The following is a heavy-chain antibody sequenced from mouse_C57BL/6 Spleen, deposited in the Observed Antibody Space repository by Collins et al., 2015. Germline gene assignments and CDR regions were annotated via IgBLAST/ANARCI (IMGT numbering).Heavy chain of an antibody. D-gene: IGHD4-1*01. V-gene: IGHV1-69*01. CDR1: GYTFTSYW. CDR3: ARSAELGPDY. J-gene: IGHJ2*01. Sequence: QVQLQQPGAELVMPGASVKLSCKASGYTFTSYWMHWVKQRPGQGLEWIGEIDPSDSYTNYNQKFKGKSTLTVDKSSSTAYMQLSSLTSEDSAVYYCARSAELGPDYWGQGTTLTVSS. CDR2: IDPSDSYT.